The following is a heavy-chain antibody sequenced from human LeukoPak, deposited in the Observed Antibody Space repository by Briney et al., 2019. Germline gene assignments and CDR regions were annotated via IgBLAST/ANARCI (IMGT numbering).Heavy chain of an antibody. J-gene: IGHJ4*02. V-gene: IGHV3-74*01. D-gene: IGHD6-13*01. CDR3: ASTIGSAGTQY. CDR1: GFTFNGHW. CDR2: INGDGSTI. Sequence: PGGSLRLSCEASGFTFNGHWMHWVRQAPGKGLVWVSLINGDGSTISYADSVKRRFTISRDNAKNRLYLQMNSLGAEDTAVYYCASTIGSAGTQYWGQGTLVTVSS.